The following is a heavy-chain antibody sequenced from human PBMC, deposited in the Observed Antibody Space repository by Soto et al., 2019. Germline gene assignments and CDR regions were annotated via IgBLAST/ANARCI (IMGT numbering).Heavy chain of an antibody. Sequence: QVQLVESGGGVVQPGRSLRLSCAASGFTFSSYGMHWVRQAPGKGLEWVAVISYDGSNKYYADSVKGRFTISRDNSKNSLYLQMNSLRAKDTAVYYCAKEEEANHWYYYYYDMDVWGQGTTVTVSS. D-gene: IGHD1-1*01. CDR3: AKEEEANHWYYYYYDMDV. CDR2: ISYDGSNK. J-gene: IGHJ6*02. V-gene: IGHV3-30*18. CDR1: GFTFSSYG.